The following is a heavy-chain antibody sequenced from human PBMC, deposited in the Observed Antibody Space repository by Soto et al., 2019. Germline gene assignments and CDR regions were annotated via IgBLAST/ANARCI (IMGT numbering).Heavy chain of an antibody. V-gene: IGHV4-39*01. CDR3: ARHYDFWSAYSYYYYGMDV. J-gene: IGHJ6*02. CDR1: GGSITSSNYY. D-gene: IGHD3-3*01. CDR2: IYYSGSA. Sequence: SETLSLTCTVSGGSITSSNYYWGWIRQPPGKGLEWIGSIYYSGSAYYNPSLKSRVTISVDTSKNQFSLYLSSVTAADTAVYYCARHYDFWSAYSYYYYGMDVWGQGTTVTVSS.